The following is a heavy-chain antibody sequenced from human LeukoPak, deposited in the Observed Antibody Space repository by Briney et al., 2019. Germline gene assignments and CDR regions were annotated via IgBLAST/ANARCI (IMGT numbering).Heavy chain of an antibody. CDR3: ARGHRGSGWYVPAPLGY. J-gene: IGHJ4*02. V-gene: IGHV3-11*06. Sequence: GGSLRLSCAASGFTFSDYYMSWIRQAPEKGLEWVSYISSSSSYTNYADSVKGRFTISRDNAKNSLYLQMNSLRAEDTAVYYCARGHRGSGWYVPAPLGYWGQGTLVTVSS. CDR1: GFTFSDYY. D-gene: IGHD6-19*01. CDR2: ISSSSSYT.